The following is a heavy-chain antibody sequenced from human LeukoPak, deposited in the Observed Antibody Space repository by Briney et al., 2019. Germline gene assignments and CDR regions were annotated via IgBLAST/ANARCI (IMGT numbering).Heavy chain of an antibody. Sequence: GGSLRLSCAASGFTFSSYAISWVRQAPGKGLEWVSAIGGGGVKTYYADSVKGRFTISRDNSKNTLYLQMNSLRVEDTAVYYCANLDSDYYDYYAMDVWGQGTTVTVSS. D-gene: IGHD2-21*02. J-gene: IGHJ6*02. CDR2: IGGGGVKT. CDR1: GFTFSSYA. CDR3: ANLDSDYYDYYAMDV. V-gene: IGHV3-23*01.